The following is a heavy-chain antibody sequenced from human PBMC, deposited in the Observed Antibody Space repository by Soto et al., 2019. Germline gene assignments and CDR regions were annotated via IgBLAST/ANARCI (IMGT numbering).Heavy chain of an antibody. V-gene: IGHV3-33*01. CDR1: GFTFSNYG. J-gene: IGHJ4*02. Sequence: QVQLVESGGGVVQPGRSLRLSCATSGFTFSNYGMHWVRQSPGKGLEWVAVIWYDGSNQYYADSVKGRFTVSRDKSQNTLYLQMNSLRVEDTAVYYCAGEVASSHLGNFDYWGQGALVTVSS. CDR3: AGEVASSHLGNFDY. CDR2: IWYDGSNQ. D-gene: IGHD2-15*01.